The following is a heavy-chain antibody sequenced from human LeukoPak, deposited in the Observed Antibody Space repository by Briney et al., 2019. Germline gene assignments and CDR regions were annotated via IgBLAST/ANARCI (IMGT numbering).Heavy chain of an antibody. Sequence: PGGSLRLSCAASGFTFSTFAMTWVRQAPGKGLEWVSTISSGDNTYYPDSVKGRFIISRDSSKNTLYLQMNRLRAEDTAVYYCAQDPRRDYESDYWGQGTLVTVSP. D-gene: IGHD4-17*01. CDR3: AQDPRRDYESDY. J-gene: IGHJ4*02. CDR1: GFTFSTFA. CDR2: ISSGDNT. V-gene: IGHV3-23*01.